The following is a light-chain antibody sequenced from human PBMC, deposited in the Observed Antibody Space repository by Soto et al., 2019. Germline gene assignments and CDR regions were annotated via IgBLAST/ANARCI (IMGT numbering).Light chain of an antibody. CDR3: QQYNNWPPPYT. V-gene: IGKV3-15*01. Sequence: EIVMTQSPATLSVSPGERATLSCRASQSVSSSLAWYQQKPGQAPRLLIYGASTRATGIPARFSGSGSGTEFTLTISSLQSEDFAVYYRQQYNNWPPPYTFGQGTKLEIK. J-gene: IGKJ2*01. CDR1: QSVSSS. CDR2: GAS.